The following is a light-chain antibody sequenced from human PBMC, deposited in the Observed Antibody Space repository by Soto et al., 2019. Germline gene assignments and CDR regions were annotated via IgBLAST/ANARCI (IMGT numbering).Light chain of an antibody. V-gene: IGKV1-9*01. Sequence: DIQLTQSPSFLSASVGDRVTITCRASQGISSYLAWYQQKPGKAPKLLIYAASTLQSGVPSRFSGSGSGTEFTLTISSLQPEDFATYYCQQLNSYPFTFGGGNKVEIK. CDR1: QGISSY. CDR2: AAS. J-gene: IGKJ4*01. CDR3: QQLNSYPFT.